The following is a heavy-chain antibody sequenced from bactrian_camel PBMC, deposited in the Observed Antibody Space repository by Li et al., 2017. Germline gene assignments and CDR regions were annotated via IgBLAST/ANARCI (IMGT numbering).Heavy chain of an antibody. CDR3: AKEDPDAGRAV. D-gene: IGHD6*01. V-gene: IGHV3S1*01. CDR1: GVNYSSAC. J-gene: IGHJ4*01. Sequence: HVQLVESGGGSVQAGGSLRLSCAASGVNYSSACLGWFRQAPGKGREGVATVYSPGGTTYYDDSVKGRFTLSRDDAKNELYLQLNSLKTEDTAMYYCAKEDPDAGRAVWGQGTQVTVS. CDR2: VYSPGGTT.